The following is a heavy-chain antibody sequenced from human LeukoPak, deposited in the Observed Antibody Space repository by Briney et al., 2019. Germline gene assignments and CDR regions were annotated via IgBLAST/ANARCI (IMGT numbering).Heavy chain of an antibody. V-gene: IGHV4-61*02. CDR3: ARVVPAAGGWFDP. J-gene: IGHJ5*02. CDR1: GDSISSGFYY. D-gene: IGHD2-2*01. CDR2: IYTSGST. Sequence: SETLSLTCTVSGDSISSGFYYWSWIRQPAGKGLEWIGRIYTSGSTNYNPSLKSRVTISVDTSKNQFSLKLSSVTAADTAVYYCARVVPAAGGWFDPWGQGTLVTVSS.